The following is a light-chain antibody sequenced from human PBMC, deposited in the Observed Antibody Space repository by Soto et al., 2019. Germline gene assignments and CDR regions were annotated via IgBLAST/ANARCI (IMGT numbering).Light chain of an antibody. J-gene: IGLJ3*02. CDR2: GVS. Sequence: QSVLTQPASGSGSPGQWITISCTGTSSDVGAYNYVSWYRQLPGEAPKLMIYGVSNRPSGVSNRFSGSKSGNTASLTISGLQAEDEADYYCSSYTSSSTLWVFGGGTKLTVL. CDR3: SSYTSSSTLWV. CDR1: SSDVGAYNY. V-gene: IGLV2-14*01.